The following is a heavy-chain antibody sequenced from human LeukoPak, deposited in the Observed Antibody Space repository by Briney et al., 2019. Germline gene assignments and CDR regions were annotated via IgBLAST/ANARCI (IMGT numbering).Heavy chain of an antibody. CDR1: GGTFSSYA. CDR2: IIPILGIA. CDR3: ASPPPGYSYGPFDY. J-gene: IGHJ4*02. D-gene: IGHD5-18*01. Sequence: SVTVSCKASGGTFSSYAISWVRQAPGQGLEWMGRIIPILGIANYAQKFQGRVTITADKSTSTAYMELSSLRSEDTAVYYCASPPPGYSYGPFDYWGQGTLVTVSS. V-gene: IGHV1-69*04.